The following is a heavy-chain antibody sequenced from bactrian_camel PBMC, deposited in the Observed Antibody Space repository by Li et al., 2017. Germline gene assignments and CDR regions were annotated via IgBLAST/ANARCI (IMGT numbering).Heavy chain of an antibody. D-gene: IGHD4*01. J-gene: IGHJ4*01. V-gene: IGHV3-2*01. CDR3: AASASFILTPRFYRLESSDYPY. CDR2: ISTDDGII. Sequence: QLVESGGGSVQTGGSLRLSCEASGVTVNGKCMGWFRLAPGREREAVASISTDDGIIDYADSVKGRFTISKDNAGNSLFLQMSNLKPEDTAMYYCAASASFILTPRFYRLESSDYPYRGQGTQVTVS. CDR1: GVTVNGKC.